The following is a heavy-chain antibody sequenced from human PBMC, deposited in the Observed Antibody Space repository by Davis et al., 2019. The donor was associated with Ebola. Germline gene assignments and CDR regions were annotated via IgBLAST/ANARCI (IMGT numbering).Heavy chain of an antibody. CDR1: GYSISSGYY. D-gene: IGHD3-3*01. V-gene: IGHV4-38-2*01. J-gene: IGHJ6*02. CDR3: ARVKSRITIFRDGMDV. Sequence: PSETLSLTCAVSGYSISSGYYWGWIRQPPGKGLEWIGSIYHSGSTYYNPSLKSRVTISVDTSKNQFSLKLSSVTAADTAVYYCARVKSRITIFRDGMDVWGQGTTVTVSS. CDR2: IYHSGST.